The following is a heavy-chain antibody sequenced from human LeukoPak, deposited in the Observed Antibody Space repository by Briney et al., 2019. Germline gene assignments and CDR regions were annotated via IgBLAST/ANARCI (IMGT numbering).Heavy chain of an antibody. CDR3: AKVRGVEWSSCLSGWGCYLPWTYYYYYYMDV. CDR2: ISGSGGST. J-gene: IGHJ6*03. Sequence: GGSLRLSCAASGFTFSSYAMSWVRQAPGKGLEWVSAISGSGGSTYYADSVKGRFTISRDNSKNTLYLQMNSLRAEDTAVYYCAKVRGVEWSSCLSGWGCYLPWTYYYYYYMDVWGKGTTVTISS. CDR1: GFTFSSYA. D-gene: IGHD2-15*01. V-gene: IGHV3-23*01.